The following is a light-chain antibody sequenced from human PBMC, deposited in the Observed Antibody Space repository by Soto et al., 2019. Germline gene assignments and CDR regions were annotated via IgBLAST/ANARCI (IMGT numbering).Light chain of an antibody. J-gene: IGKJ5*01. CDR1: QSVSSY. V-gene: IGKV3-11*01. CDR3: QQRGNWPIT. Sequence: EIVLTQSPATLSLSPGERATLSCSASQSVSSYLAWYQQKPGQAPRLLIYDASNRATGIPARFSGSGSGTDFTLTISSLEPEDFAVYYCQQRGNWPITFGQGTRLEIK. CDR2: DAS.